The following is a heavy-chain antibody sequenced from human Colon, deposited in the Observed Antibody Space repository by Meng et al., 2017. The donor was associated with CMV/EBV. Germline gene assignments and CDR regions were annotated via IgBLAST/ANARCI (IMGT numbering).Heavy chain of an antibody. CDR2: ISGSTGYT. CDR3: ARGRPNWSGVLDY. J-gene: IGHJ4*02. V-gene: IGHV1-18*01. CDR1: GYTFTSYG. D-gene: IGHD1-1*01. Sequence: QVQLVQSGAEVKEPGASVLVSCRSSGYTFTSYGINWVRRAPGQGLEWMGWISGSTGYTNRAQKFQGRVTMTTDTSTSTAYLALTSLTSNDTAVYYCARGRPNWSGVLDYWGQGTLVTVSS.